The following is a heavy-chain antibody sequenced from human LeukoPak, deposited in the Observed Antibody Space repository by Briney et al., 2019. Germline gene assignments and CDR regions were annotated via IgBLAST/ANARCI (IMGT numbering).Heavy chain of an antibody. CDR2: IKQDGSET. J-gene: IGHJ3*02. CDR3: VRLNYYANKGPDAFDI. D-gene: IGHD3-10*01. V-gene: IGHV3-7*01. CDR1: GFTFSTYW. Sequence: GGSLRLSCAASGFTFSTYWMTWVRQAPGKGLEWVANIKQDGSETYYVDSVKGRFTISRDNAKNSLYLQMNSLRTEDTAVYSCVRLNYYANKGPDAFDIWGQGTMVTVSS.